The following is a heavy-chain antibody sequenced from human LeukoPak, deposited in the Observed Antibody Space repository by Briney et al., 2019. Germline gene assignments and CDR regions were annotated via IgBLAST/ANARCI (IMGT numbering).Heavy chain of an antibody. J-gene: IGHJ4*02. Sequence: GGSLRLSCAASGFTFSSYRMNWVRQAPGKGLEWVSSISKSGSSMYYADSVKGRFTISRDNSKNTLYLQMNSLRAEDTAVYYCAKGDYYDSSVLGYWGQGTLVTVSS. D-gene: IGHD3-22*01. CDR3: AKGDYYDSSVLGY. CDR2: ISKSGSSM. V-gene: IGHV3-21*04. CDR1: GFTFSSYR.